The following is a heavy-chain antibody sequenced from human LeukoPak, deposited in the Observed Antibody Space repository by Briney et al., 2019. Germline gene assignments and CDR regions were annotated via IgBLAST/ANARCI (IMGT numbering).Heavy chain of an antibody. D-gene: IGHD6-19*01. J-gene: IGHJ4*02. CDR2: ISSSGSTI. V-gene: IGHV3-48*03. CDR3: ASNLFISSGWSQYCCDY. CDR1: GFTFSSYE. Sequence: PGGSLRLSCAASGFTFSSYEMNWVRQAPGKGLEWVSYISSSGSTIYYADSVKGRFTISRDNAKNSLYLQMNSLRAEDTAVYYWASNLFISSGWSQYCCDYWGRGTLVTVSS.